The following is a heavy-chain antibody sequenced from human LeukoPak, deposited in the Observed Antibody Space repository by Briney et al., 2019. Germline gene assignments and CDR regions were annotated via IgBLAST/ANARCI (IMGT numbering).Heavy chain of an antibody. Sequence: PSETLSLTCTVSGGSISSYYWSWIRQPPGKGLEWIGYIYYSGSTNYNPSLKSRVTISVDTSKNQFSLKLSSVTAADTAVYYCSRAHYDILTGYPRGFDYWGQGTLVTVSS. CDR3: SRAHYDILTGYPRGFDY. D-gene: IGHD3-9*01. V-gene: IGHV4-59*08. CDR1: GGSISSYY. CDR2: IYYSGST. J-gene: IGHJ4*02.